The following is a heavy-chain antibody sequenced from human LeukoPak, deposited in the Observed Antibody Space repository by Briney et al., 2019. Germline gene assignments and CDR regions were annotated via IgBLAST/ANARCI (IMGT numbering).Heavy chain of an antibody. CDR2: IYYSGST. CDR1: GGSISGYY. V-gene: IGHV4-59*01. J-gene: IGHJ5*02. CDR3: ARGFGDWGLSWFDP. Sequence: SETLSLTCTVSGGSISGYYWSWIRQPPGKGLEWIGYIYYSGSTNYNPSLKSQVTISVDTSKNQFSLKLSSVTAADTAVYYCARGFGDWGLSWFDPWGQGTLVTVSS. D-gene: IGHD3-10*01.